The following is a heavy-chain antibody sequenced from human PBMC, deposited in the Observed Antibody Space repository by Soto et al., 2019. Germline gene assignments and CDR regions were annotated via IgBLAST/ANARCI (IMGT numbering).Heavy chain of an antibody. D-gene: IGHD4-17*01. Sequence: SVKVSCKASGGTFSTFGISWVRQAPGQGLEWMGGIIPFFGTARYSQKFEDRITITADESTNTVYMDLRSLTSEDTAIYYCAKSAPMDAGDKYYYDFWGQGALVTVS. V-gene: IGHV1-69*13. CDR3: AKSAPMDAGDKYYYDF. CDR1: GGTFSTFG. J-gene: IGHJ4*02. CDR2: IIPFFGTA.